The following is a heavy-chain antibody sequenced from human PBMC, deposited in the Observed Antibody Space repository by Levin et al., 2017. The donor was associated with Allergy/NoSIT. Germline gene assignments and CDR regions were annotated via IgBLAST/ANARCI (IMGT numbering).Heavy chain of an antibody. J-gene: IGHJ4*02. CDR1: GFSFITYW. V-gene: IGHV5-51*01. CDR2: IQPADSST. Sequence: GGSLRLSCQVSGFSFITYWIGWVRQMPGKGLEWMGVIQPADSSTRYSPSFLDQVTISADKSISTVYLQWSSLKASDTAMYYCARHNYFSSGYSQPYYFDYWGQGTLVTVSS. CDR3: ARHNYFSSGYSQPYYFDY. D-gene: IGHD3-3*01.